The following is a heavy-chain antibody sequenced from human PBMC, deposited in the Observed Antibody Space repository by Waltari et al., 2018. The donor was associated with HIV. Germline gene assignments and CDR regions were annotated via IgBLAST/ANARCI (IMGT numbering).Heavy chain of an antibody. J-gene: IGHJ6*02. V-gene: IGHV1-8*02. Sequence: HVHLVQSGTEVKRPGASVNLSCKAYCYTSINFDVNWSQKAVGEGPEWLGWMKPNIGNTASPYIFEGRVTVTRDFSINMAYMEMSGLTPEDTAIYYCARNSSGKGNRYFYYGLDVWGQGTPITV. D-gene: IGHD3-22*01. CDR1: CYTSINFD. CDR2: MKPNIGNT. CDR3: ARNSSGKGNRYFYYGLDV.